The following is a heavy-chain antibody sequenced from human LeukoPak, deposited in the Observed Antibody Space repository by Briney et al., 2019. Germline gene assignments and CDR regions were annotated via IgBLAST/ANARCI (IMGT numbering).Heavy chain of an antibody. D-gene: IGHD6-25*01. CDR2: IYSGGST. J-gene: IGHJ3*02. V-gene: IGHV3-66*01. Sequence: GGSLRLSCAASGFTVSSNYMSWVRQAPGKGLEWVSVIYSGGSTYYADSVKGRFTISRDNSKNTLYLQMNSLRGEDTAVYYCANGFKMRTFDIWGQGTMVTVSS. CDR1: GFTVSSNY. CDR3: ANGFKMRTFDI.